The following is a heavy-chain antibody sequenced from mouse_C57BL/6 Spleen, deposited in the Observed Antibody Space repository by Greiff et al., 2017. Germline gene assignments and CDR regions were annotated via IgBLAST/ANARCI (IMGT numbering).Heavy chain of an antibody. CDR2: IYPGDGDT. CDR1: GYAFRSSW. D-gene: IGHD1-1*01. J-gene: IGHJ2*01. V-gene: IGHV1-82*01. CDR3: ARATVVATDY. Sequence: VQLQQSGPELVKPGASVTISCKASGYAFRSSWLNWVQQWPGKGLEWIGRIYPGDGDTNYNGKFKGKATLTADKSSSTAYMQLSSLTSEDSAVYCCARATVVATDYWGQGTTLTVSS.